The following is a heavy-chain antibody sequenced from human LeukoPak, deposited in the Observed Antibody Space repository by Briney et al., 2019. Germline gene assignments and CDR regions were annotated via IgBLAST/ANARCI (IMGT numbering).Heavy chain of an antibody. D-gene: IGHD6-13*01. CDR3: ARDGEAANYFDY. CDR1: GFTFSSYN. V-gene: IGHV3-21*01. Sequence: GGSLRLSCAASGFTFSSYNMNWVRQAPGKGLEWVSSITSGSGCIYYADSVKGRFTISRDNAKNSLYLQMNSLRAEDTAVYYCARDGEAANYFDYWGQGTLVTVSS. CDR2: ITSGSGCI. J-gene: IGHJ4*02.